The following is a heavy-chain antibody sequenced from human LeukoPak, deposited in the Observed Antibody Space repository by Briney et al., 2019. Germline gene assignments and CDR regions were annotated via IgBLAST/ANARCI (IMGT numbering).Heavy chain of an antibody. D-gene: IGHD6-13*01. CDR1: GFTFSSYA. CDR3: AKDQGSSWPKYYYGMDV. V-gene: IGHV3-23*01. J-gene: IGHJ6*02. Sequence: GGSLRLSCAASGFTFSSYAMSWVRQAPGKGLEWVSSISGSGSSTYYADSVKDRFTISRDNSKNTLNLQMNSLRAEDTAVYYCAKDQGSSWPKYYYGMDVWGQGTTVTVSS. CDR2: ISGSGSST.